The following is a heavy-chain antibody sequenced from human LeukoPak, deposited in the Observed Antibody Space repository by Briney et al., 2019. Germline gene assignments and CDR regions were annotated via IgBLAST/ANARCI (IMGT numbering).Heavy chain of an antibody. CDR1: GFTFSSYS. V-gene: IGHV3-20*04. D-gene: IGHD3-22*01. J-gene: IGHJ4*02. Sequence: AGGSLRLSCAASGFTFSSYSMSWVRQGPGKGLEWVSGINWNGGSTGYADSVKGRFTISRDNAKNSLYLQMNSLRAEDTALYYCARGAPYYYNSSGYYHYFDYWGQGTLVTVSS. CDR2: INWNGGST. CDR3: ARGAPYYYNSSGYYHYFDY.